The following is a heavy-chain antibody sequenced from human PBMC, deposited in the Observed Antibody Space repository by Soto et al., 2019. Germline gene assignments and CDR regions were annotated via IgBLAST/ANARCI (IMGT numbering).Heavy chain of an antibody. J-gene: IGHJ6*02. CDR2: IHYSGSI. CDR3: AREDDGGDRDYYGLDV. D-gene: IGHD2-21*02. CDR1: GGSISYEYYH. V-gene: IGHV4-30-4*08. Sequence: TLSLTCTVSGGSISYEYYHWTWIRQSPGKGLEWIGYIHYSGSIIYNPSFKSRVTISVDTSKNQFSLQLSSVTAADTAVYFCAREDDGGDRDYYGLDVWGQGTTVT.